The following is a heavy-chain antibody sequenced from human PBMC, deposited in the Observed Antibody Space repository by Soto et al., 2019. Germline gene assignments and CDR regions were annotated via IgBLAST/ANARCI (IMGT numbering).Heavy chain of an antibody. D-gene: IGHD2-15*01. V-gene: IGHV2-5*02. CDR3: AYLPCSGGSCYWFSFSGMDV. Sequence: QITLKESGPTLVKPTQPLTLTCTFSGFSLSTSGVGVAWIRQPPGEALEWLALIYWDADKRYRPSLESRLTITKDTSKNQVVLTITNMDSVDTATYYCAYLPCSGGSCYWFSFSGMDVWGQGTTVTVSS. CDR2: IYWDADK. J-gene: IGHJ6*02. CDR1: GFSLSTSGVG.